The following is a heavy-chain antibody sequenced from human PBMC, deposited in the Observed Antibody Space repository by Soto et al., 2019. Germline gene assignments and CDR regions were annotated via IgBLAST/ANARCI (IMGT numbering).Heavy chain of an antibody. CDR2: ISGYNGDT. CDR3: AKNGQPPYYYYGLDV. Sequence: ASVKVSCKASGYTFTRYGISWVRQAPGQGLEWMGWISGYNGDTTYAQKFQGRVTMTIDTSTSTAYMELRSLTSDDTAAYYCAKNGQPPYYYYGLDVWGQGTKVTVSS. CDR1: GYTFTRYG. D-gene: IGHD2-8*01. V-gene: IGHV1-18*01. J-gene: IGHJ6*02.